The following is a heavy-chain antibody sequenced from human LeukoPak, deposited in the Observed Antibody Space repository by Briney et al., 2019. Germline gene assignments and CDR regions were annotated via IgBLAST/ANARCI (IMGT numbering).Heavy chain of an antibody. D-gene: IGHD2-2*03. CDR1: GGSLSSNY. J-gene: IGHJ4*02. CDR2: VYYRGAT. Sequence: PSETLSLTCTVSGGSLSSNYWSWIRQPPGKGLEWIGFVYYRGATNYNPSLKSRVTISVDTSKNQFPLKLTSVTAADTAVYYCARDGLSWILDSWGQGTLVTVSS. CDR3: ARDGLSWILDS. V-gene: IGHV4-59*01.